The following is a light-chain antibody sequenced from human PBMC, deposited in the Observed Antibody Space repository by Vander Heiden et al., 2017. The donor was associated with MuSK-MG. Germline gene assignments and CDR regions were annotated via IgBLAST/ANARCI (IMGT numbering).Light chain of an antibody. V-gene: IGKV3-20*01. CDR2: GGS. CDR1: HGVSSSY. J-gene: IGKJ1*01. CDR3: QRYSSSPST. Sequence: IEFTEPPGTFSLFPEEVAPPSCRGRHGVSSSYLAWYQHGPGQAPMLLIYGGSNRATGVTDSFRGSGSGTDFTLTIPKLEPEDFALYYCQRYSSSPSTFGLGTKVEIE.